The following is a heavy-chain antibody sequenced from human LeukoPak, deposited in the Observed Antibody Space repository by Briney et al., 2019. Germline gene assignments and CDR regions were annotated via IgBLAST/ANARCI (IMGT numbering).Heavy chain of an antibody. D-gene: IGHD3-16*02. CDR1: GFTLDDYA. Sequence: GRSLRLSCAASGFTLDDYAMHWVRQAPGKGLEWVSGISWNSGSIGYADSVKGRFTISRDNAKNSLYLQMNSLRAEDTALYYCAKDNSAGGLRLGELSTDYFDYWGQGTLVTVSS. J-gene: IGHJ4*02. V-gene: IGHV3-9*01. CDR2: ISWNSGSI. CDR3: AKDNSAGGLRLGELSTDYFDY.